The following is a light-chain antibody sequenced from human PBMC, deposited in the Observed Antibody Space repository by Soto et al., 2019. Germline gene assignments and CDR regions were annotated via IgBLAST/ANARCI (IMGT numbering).Light chain of an antibody. CDR1: QSVSGW. CDR2: AAS. J-gene: IGKJ1*01. Sequence: DNQMTQSPSTLSASMGDTVTVTCRASQSVSGWLAWYQQKPGEAPKLLIYAASSLHSGVPSRFSGSGSGTEFTLTISSLQPEDFATYYCQQYNSYSRTFGQGTKVDI. V-gene: IGKV1-5*01. CDR3: QQYNSYSRT.